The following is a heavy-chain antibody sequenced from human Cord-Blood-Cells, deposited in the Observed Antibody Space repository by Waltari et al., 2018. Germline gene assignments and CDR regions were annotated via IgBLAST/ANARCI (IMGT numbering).Heavy chain of an antibody. CDR1: GGSISSSSYY. Sequence: QLQLQESGPGLVKPSETLSLTCTVSGGSISSSSYYWGWIRPPPGKGLEWIGSIYYSGSTYSNPSRKSRVTISVDTSKNQFSLKLSSVTSADTSVYYCARPRDFWSGYYHDAFDIWGQGTMVTVSS. CDR2: IYYSGST. V-gene: IGHV4-39*01. J-gene: IGHJ3*02. D-gene: IGHD3-3*01. CDR3: ARPRDFWSGYYHDAFDI.